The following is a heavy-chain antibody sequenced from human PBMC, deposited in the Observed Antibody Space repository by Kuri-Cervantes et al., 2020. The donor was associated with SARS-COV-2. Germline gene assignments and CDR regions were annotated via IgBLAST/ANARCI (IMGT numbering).Heavy chain of an antibody. CDR1: GGSFSGYY. J-gene: IGHJ4*02. D-gene: IGHD2-2*01. Sequence: ESLKISCAVYGGSFSGYYWSWIRQPPGKGLEWIGEINHSGSTNYNPSLKSRVTISVGTSKNQFSLKLSSVTAADTAVYYCARVGLGYCSSTSCPKFDYWGQGTLVTVSS. CDR3: ARVGLGYCSSTSCPKFDY. V-gene: IGHV4-34*01. CDR2: INHSGST.